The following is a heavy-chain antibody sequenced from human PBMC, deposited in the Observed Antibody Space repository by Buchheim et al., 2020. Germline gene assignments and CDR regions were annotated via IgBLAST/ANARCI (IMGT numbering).Heavy chain of an antibody. J-gene: IGHJ4*02. CDR2: INTDGSST. D-gene: IGHD3-10*01. Sequence: EVQLVESGGGLVQPGGSLRLSCAASGFTFSSYWMHWVRQAPGKGLVWVSRINTDGSSTSYADSVKDRFTISRDNAKDTLYLQMNSLRAEDTAVYYCARDLNYYGSYGSGSSYNAQWGQGTL. CDR1: GFTFSSYW. CDR3: ARDLNYYGSYGSGSSYNAQ. V-gene: IGHV3-74*01.